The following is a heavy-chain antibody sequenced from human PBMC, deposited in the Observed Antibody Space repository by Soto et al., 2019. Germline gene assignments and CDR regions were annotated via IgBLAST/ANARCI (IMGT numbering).Heavy chain of an antibody. CDR1: GFTFTSSA. CDR3: AADQNLGVITSY. Sequence: SVKVSCKASGFTFTSSAVQWVRQARGQRLEWIGWIVVGSGNTNYAQKFQERVTITRDMSTSTAYMELSSLRSEDTAVYYCAADQNLGVITSYWGQGTLVTVSS. CDR2: IVVGSGNT. D-gene: IGHD3-22*01. J-gene: IGHJ4*02. V-gene: IGHV1-58*01.